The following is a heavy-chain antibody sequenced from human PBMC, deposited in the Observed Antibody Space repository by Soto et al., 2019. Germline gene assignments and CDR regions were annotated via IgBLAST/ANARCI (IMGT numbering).Heavy chain of an antibody. D-gene: IGHD5-12*01. V-gene: IGHV3-23*01. J-gene: IGHJ6*03. CDR2: ISGSGGST. Sequence: EVQLLESGGGLVQPGGSLRLSCAASGFTFSSYAMSWVRQDPGKGLEWVSAISGSGGSTYFADSVKGPFTISRDNSNNTLDLQMNSLRAEDTAVYYCAAPTFKGYSGYDATSYYYYYYMDVWGKGTTVTVSS. CDR3: AAPTFKGYSGYDATSYYYYYYMDV. CDR1: GFTFSSYA.